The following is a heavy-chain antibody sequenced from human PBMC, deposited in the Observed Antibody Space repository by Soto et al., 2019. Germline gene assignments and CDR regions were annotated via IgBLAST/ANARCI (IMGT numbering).Heavy chain of an antibody. V-gene: IGHV3-21*01. D-gene: IGHD1-26*01. CDR1: GFTFSSYS. CDR2: ISSSSSYI. Sequence: GSLRLSCAASGFTFSSYSMNWVRQAPGKGLEWVSSISSSSSYIYYADSVKGRFTISRDNAKNSLYLQMNSLRAEDTAVYYCARDLGGSYYYYGMDVWGQGTTVTVSS. CDR3: ARDLGGSYYYYGMDV. J-gene: IGHJ6*02.